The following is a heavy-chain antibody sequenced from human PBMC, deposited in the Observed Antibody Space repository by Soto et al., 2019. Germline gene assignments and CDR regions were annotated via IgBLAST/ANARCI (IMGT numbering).Heavy chain of an antibody. Sequence: QVQLVQSGAEVQTPGSSLKVSCTVSGSRFSNYVISWVRQAPGHGLEWLGRIIPIFNSTQYAQKFQGRVTITADKSTNTASQELSSLRSDDTAVYYCAREGRGKKAGYNGLVSLGYWGQGTLVTVSS. CDR2: IIPIFNST. CDR3: AREGRGKKAGYNGLVSLGY. V-gene: IGHV1-69*06. J-gene: IGHJ4*02. CDR1: GSRFSNYV. D-gene: IGHD2-2*02.